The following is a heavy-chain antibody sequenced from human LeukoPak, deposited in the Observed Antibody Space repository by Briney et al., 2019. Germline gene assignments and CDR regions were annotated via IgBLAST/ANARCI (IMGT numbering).Heavy chain of an antibody. J-gene: IGHJ4*02. V-gene: IGHV3-66*01. D-gene: IGHD3-22*01. CDR1: GLTLINNY. CDR2: IYAGGGT. Sequence: RWCLRLSRPFSGLTLINNYITWLRQAAGKELEWVSTIYAGGGTYYADSVKGRFDISKDNSKNTLYLQMSSLRAEDTAVYYCARAPHYLDSSAYYGWGQGTLVTVSS. CDR3: ARAPHYLDSSAYYG.